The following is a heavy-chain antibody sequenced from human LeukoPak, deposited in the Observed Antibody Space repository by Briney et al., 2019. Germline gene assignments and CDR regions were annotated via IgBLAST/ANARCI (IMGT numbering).Heavy chain of an antibody. D-gene: IGHD3-3*01. CDR1: GFTFSSYA. CDR3: VRGMFGPDY. CDR2: ISYDGSNK. V-gene: IGHV3-30*04. J-gene: IGHJ4*02. Sequence: PGGSLRLSCAASGFTFSSYAMHWVRQAPGKGLEWVAVISYDGSNKYYADSVKGRFTISRDNSKNTLYLQMNSLRAEDTAVYYCVRGMFGPDYWGRGTLVTVSS.